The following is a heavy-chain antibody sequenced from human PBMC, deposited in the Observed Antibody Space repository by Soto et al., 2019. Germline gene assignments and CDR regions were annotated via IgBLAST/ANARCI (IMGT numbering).Heavy chain of an antibody. D-gene: IGHD3-3*01. V-gene: IGHV1-8*01. CDR1: GYTFTSYD. J-gene: IGHJ4*02. CDR3: ARGMYYDFWSGYSYYFDY. Sequence: ASVKVSCKASGYTFTSYDINWVRQATGQGLEWMGWMNPNSGNTGYAQKFQGRVTMTRNTSISTAYMELSSLRSEDTAVYYCARGMYYDFWSGYSYYFDYWGQGTLVTVSS. CDR2: MNPNSGNT.